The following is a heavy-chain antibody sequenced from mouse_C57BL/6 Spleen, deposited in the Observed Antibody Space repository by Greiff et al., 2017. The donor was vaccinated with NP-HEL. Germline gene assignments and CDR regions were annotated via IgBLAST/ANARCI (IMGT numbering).Heavy chain of an antibody. D-gene: IGHD1-1*01. V-gene: IGHV1-69*01. CDR1: GYTFTSYW. Sequence: QVQLQQPGAELVMPGASVKLSCKASGYTFTSYWMHWVKQRPGQGLEWIGEIDPSDSYTNYNQKFKGKSTLTVDKSSSTAYMQLSSLTSEDSAVYYCAICCSGGTTVVAKYYFDYWGQGTTLTVSS. J-gene: IGHJ2*01. CDR3: AICCSGGTTVVAKYYFDY. CDR2: IDPSDSYT.